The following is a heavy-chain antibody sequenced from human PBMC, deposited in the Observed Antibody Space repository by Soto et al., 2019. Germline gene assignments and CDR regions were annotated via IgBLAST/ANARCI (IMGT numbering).Heavy chain of an antibody. J-gene: IGHJ4*02. CDR2: IYHSGST. V-gene: IGHV4-4*02. Sequence: QVQLQESGPGLVKPSGTLSLTCAVSGGSISSSNWWSWVRQPPGKGREWIGEIYHSGSTNYNPSLRSRVTMSVDKSKYQFSLKPSSGTAADRAVYYCARGRYCSGGRCYSTQDYWGQGTLVTVSS. CDR1: GGSISSSNW. D-gene: IGHD2-15*01. CDR3: ARGRYCSGGRCYSTQDY.